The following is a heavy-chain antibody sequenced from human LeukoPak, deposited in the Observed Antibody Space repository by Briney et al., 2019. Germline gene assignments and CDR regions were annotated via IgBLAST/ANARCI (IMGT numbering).Heavy chain of an antibody. V-gene: IGHV3-21*01. CDR3: ARRAPSHDFDD. J-gene: IGHJ4*02. CDR2: ISTTSGNI. CDR1: GFTFSSYS. Sequence: GGSLRLSCAASGFTFSSYSMNWVRQAPGKGLEWVAAISTTSGNIYYADSVKGRFTISRDNTKNSLYLQMNSLRVEDTALYYCARRAPSHDFDDWGQGTLVTVSS.